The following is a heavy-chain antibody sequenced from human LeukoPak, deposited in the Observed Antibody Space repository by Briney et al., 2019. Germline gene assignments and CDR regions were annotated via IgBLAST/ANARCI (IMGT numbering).Heavy chain of an antibody. V-gene: IGHV4-59*01. J-gene: IGHJ4*02. CDR1: GGSSSSSY. Sequence: SETLSLTCTVSGGSSSSSYWSWIRQPPGKGLEWIGYMHYTGITNYNPSLKSRVTISVDTSKNQFSLKLNSVTAADTAVYYCARMMAPTGTVSFDYWGQGTLVTVSS. CDR2: MHYTGIT. D-gene: IGHD1-1*01. CDR3: ARMMAPTGTVSFDY.